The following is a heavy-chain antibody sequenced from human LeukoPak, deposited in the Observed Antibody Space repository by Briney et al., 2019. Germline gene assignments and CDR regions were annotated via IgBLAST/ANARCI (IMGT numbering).Heavy chain of an antibody. Sequence: SETLSLTCSVSGDPISNYSWSWIRQPPGKGLEWIGYIHYGGSTNYRPSLKSRVTIAVDTSKNQFSLKLSSVTAADTAVYYCARGPGYDDNTGYAFQMDVWGQGTTVTVSS. CDR2: IHYGGST. D-gene: IGHD3-22*01. CDR1: GDPISNYS. CDR3: ARGPGYDDNTGYAFQMDV. V-gene: IGHV4-59*01. J-gene: IGHJ6*02.